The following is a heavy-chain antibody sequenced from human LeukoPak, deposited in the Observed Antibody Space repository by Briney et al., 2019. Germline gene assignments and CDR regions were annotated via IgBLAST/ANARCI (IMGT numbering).Heavy chain of an antibody. CDR2: IYSSGST. CDR3: AKRGPYYDYVWGSYRTYYFDY. J-gene: IGHJ4*02. CDR1: GFTVSSNY. Sequence: GGSLRLSCAASGFTVSSNYMSWVRQAPGKGLEWVSVIYSSGSTYYADSVKGRFTISKDTSKNTLFLQMNSLRADDTAVYYCAKRGPYYDYVWGSYRTYYFDYWGQGTLVTVSS. D-gene: IGHD3-16*02. V-gene: IGHV3-53*01.